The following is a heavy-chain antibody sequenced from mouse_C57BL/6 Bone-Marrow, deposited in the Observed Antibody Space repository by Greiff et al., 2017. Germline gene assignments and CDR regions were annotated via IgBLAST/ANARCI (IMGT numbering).Heavy chain of an antibody. CDR1: GYAFTNYL. CDR2: FNPGSGGT. V-gene: IGHV1-54*01. CDR3: AREDDGCYWLAY. D-gene: IGHD2-3*01. J-gene: IGHJ3*01. Sequence: QVQLKESGPELVKPGASVKMSCKASGYAFTNYLIEWVKQRPGQGLEWIGVFNPGSGGTNYNEKFKGKATLTADKSSSTAYMQLSSLTSEDSAVYFCAREDDGCYWLAYWGQGTLVTVSA.